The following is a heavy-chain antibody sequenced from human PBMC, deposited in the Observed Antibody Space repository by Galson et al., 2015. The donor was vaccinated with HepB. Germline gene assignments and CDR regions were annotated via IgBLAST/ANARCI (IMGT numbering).Heavy chain of an antibody. CDR2: FHGTGGA. CDR1: GASTSAYY. CDR3: ARASIPRGAWFDP. J-gene: IGHJ5*02. D-gene: IGHD3-10*01. Sequence: SETLSLTCSVSGASTSAYYWTWVRQPAGKGLEWLGRFHGTGGANYNPSLKSRLNMSIDTSNNHFSRTLTSVTAADTAVYFCARASIPRGAWFDPWGQGALVIVSS. V-gene: IGHV4-4*07.